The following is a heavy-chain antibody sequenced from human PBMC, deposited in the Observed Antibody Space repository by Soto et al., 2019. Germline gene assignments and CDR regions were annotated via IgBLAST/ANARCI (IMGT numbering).Heavy chain of an antibody. CDR1: GFTFSNYE. CDR3: ARRGYGSRWPNVYMDV. J-gene: IGHJ6*03. Sequence: EAQLVESGGGLVQPGGSLRLSCAPSGFTFSNYEMPWVRQAPGRGLEYVSGISNNGAHTDYAKSVKGRFTISRDNSENTLYLQMGSLRAEDMALYYCARRGYGSRWPNVYMDVWGKGTTVTVSS. D-gene: IGHD6-13*01. CDR2: ISNNGAHT. V-gene: IGHV3-64*01.